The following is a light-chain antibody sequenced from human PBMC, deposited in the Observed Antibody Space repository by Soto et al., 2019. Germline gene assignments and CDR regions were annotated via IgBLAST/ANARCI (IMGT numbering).Light chain of an antibody. V-gene: IGKV1-5*03. J-gene: IGKJ1*01. CDR1: QSITTW. CDR2: KAS. CDR3: QHYNSYST. Sequence: DIQMTQSPSTLSASVGDRVTITCRASQSITTWLAWYQQKPGKAPKLLIYKASSLESGVPSRFSGSGSETESAITVCRIQPDHSATYYGQHYNSYSTFGQGTKVDIK.